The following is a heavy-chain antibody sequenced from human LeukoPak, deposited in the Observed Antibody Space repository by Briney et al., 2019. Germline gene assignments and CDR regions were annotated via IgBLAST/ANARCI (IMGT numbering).Heavy chain of an antibody. D-gene: IGHD4-23*01. J-gene: IGHJ4*02. CDR3: ARHTLRWAYFDY. Sequence: SETLSLTCTVSGGSISSYYWSWIRQPPGKGLEWIGYIYYSGSTNYNPSLKSRVTISVDTSKNQFSLKLSSVTAADTAVYYCARHTLRWAYFDYWGQGTLVTVSS. CDR1: GGSISSYY. V-gene: IGHV4-59*01. CDR2: IYYSGST.